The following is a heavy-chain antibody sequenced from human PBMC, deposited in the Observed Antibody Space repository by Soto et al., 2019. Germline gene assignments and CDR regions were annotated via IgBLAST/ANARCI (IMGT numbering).Heavy chain of an antibody. CDR3: ARGRMVRGVISRYYFDY. CDR2: INHSGST. V-gene: IGHV4-34*01. D-gene: IGHD3-10*01. J-gene: IGHJ4*02. Sequence: TLSLTCAVYGGSFSGYYWSWIRQPPGKGLEWIGEINHSGSTNYNPSLKSRVTISVDTSKNQFSLKLSSVTAADTAVYYCARGRMVRGVISRYYFDYWGQGTLVTVSS. CDR1: GGSFSGYY.